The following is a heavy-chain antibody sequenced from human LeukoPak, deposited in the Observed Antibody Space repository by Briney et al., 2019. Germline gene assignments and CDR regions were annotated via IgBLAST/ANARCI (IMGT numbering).Heavy chain of an antibody. D-gene: IGHD3-22*01. Sequence: ASVKVSCKASGYTLTGYYMHWVRQAPGQGLEWMGWINPNSGGTNYAQKFQGRVTMTRDTSISTAYMELSRLRSDDTAVYYCARDLIYYDSSGEFDYWGQGTLVTVSS. CDR2: INPNSGGT. CDR3: ARDLIYYDSSGEFDY. V-gene: IGHV1-2*02. J-gene: IGHJ4*02. CDR1: GYTLTGYY.